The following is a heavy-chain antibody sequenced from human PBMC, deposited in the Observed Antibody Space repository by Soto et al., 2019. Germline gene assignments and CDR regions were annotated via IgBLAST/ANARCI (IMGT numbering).Heavy chain of an antibody. J-gene: IGHJ6*02. V-gene: IGHV3-33*01. CDR2: ILNDGSNR. D-gene: IGHD2-2*01. CDR3: ARADEYPGNGMAV. Sequence: QVQLVESGGGVVQPGRSLRLSCAASGFTFSNYGMHWVRQAPGKGLEWVAVILNDGSNRYHADSVKDRFTISRDNSKNMLYLQMNSLRAEDAAVYYCARADEYPGNGMAVWGQGTTVTVS. CDR1: GFTFSNYG.